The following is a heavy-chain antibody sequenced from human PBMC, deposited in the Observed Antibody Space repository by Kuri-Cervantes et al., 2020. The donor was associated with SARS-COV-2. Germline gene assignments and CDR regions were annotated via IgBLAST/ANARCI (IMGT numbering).Heavy chain of an antibody. Sequence: LSLTCAVSGFTFSTYAMHWVRQAPGKGLEWVAVISYDGSNKFYADSVKGRFTISRDNSKNTLYLQMNSLRTEDTAVYYCARGDLYGDISLYYFDYWGQGTRVTVSS. CDR3: ARGDLYGDISLYYFDY. CDR2: ISYDGSNK. CDR1: GFTFSTYA. J-gene: IGHJ4*02. V-gene: IGHV3-30*01. D-gene: IGHD4-17*01.